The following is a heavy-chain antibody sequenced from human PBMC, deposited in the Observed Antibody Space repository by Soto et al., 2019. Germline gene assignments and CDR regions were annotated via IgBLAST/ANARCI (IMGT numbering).Heavy chain of an antibody. Sequence: QPGGSLRLSCAASGFTFSSYGMHWVRQAPGKGLEWVAVIWYDGSNKNYADSVKGRFTISRDNSKNTLYLQMNSLRAEDTAVYYCARDLADYGDYLDYYYYGMDVWGQGTTVTVSS. J-gene: IGHJ6*02. CDR1: GFTFSSYG. CDR2: IWYDGSNK. CDR3: ARDLADYGDYLDYYYYGMDV. D-gene: IGHD4-17*01. V-gene: IGHV3-33*01.